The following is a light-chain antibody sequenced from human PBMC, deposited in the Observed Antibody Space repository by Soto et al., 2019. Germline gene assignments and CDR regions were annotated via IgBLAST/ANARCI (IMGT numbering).Light chain of an antibody. Sequence: IVRTQSPATLSLSPGERATLSCRASQSISSKFAWYQQKPGQAPRLLIYGASTRATGIPVRFCGSGSGTEFTLTISSLQSEDFAVYYCQQYNNWPPWTFGQGTKVDIK. J-gene: IGKJ1*01. CDR1: QSISSK. CDR2: GAS. CDR3: QQYNNWPPWT. V-gene: IGKV3-15*01.